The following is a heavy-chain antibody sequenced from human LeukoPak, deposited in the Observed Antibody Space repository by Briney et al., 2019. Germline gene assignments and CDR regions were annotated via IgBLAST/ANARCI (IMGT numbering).Heavy chain of an antibody. CDR2: IWYDGSNK. CDR3: ARGMPFMDV. Sequence: WGSLRLSCAASGFTFSSYGMHWVRQAPGKGLEWVAVIWYDGSNKYYADSVKGRFTISRDNSKNTLYLQMNSLRAEDTAVYYCARGMPFMDVWGQGTTVTVSS. V-gene: IGHV3-33*01. D-gene: IGHD2-2*01. J-gene: IGHJ6*02. CDR1: GFTFSSYG.